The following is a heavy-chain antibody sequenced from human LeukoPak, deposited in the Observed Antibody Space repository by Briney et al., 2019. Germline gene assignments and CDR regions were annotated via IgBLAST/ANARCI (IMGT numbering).Heavy chain of an antibody. D-gene: IGHD6-13*01. CDR2: ISYDGSNK. CDR1: GFTFSSYA. Sequence: GGSLRLSCAASGFTFSSYAMHWVRQAPGKGLEWVAVISYDGSNKYYADSVKGRFTISRDNSKNTLYLQMNSLRAEDTAVYYCARDTAAAGTFGRYWGQGTKVTVSS. CDR3: ARDTAAAGTFGRY. J-gene: IGHJ4*02. V-gene: IGHV3-30-3*01.